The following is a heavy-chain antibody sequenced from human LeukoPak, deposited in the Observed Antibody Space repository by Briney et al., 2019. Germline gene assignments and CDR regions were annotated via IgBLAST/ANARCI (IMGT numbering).Heavy chain of an antibody. D-gene: IGHD1-1*01. CDR2: MNPNSANT. CDR1: GYTFISYD. Sequence: ASVKVSCKASGYTFISYDINWVRQAAGQGLEWMGWMNPNSANTGYAEKFQGRVSMTRNNPISTAYMELSGLRSEDTAVYYCARARTDLESGDLSYAFEIWGQGTMITVSS. V-gene: IGHV1-8*01. CDR3: ARARTDLESGDLSYAFEI. J-gene: IGHJ3*02.